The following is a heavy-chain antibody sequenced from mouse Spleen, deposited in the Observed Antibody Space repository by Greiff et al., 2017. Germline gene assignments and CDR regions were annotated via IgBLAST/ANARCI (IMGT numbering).Heavy chain of an antibody. CDR3: AREDGMDY. D-gene: IGHD2-3*01. V-gene: IGHV3-6*01. Sequence: EVKLLESGPGLVKPSQSLSLTCSVTGYSITSGYYWNWIRQFPGNKLEWMGYISYDGSNNYNPSLKNRISITRDTSKNQFFLKLNSVTTEDTATYYCAREDGMDYWGQGTSVTVST. CDR2: ISYDGSN. CDR1: GYSITSGYY. J-gene: IGHJ4*01.